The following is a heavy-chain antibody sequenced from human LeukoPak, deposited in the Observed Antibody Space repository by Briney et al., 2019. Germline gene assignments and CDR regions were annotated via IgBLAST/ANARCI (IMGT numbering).Heavy chain of an antibody. CDR3: ARSGSSGYSFDY. Sequence: GGSLRLSCAASGFTFSSYAMHWVRQAPGKGLEWVAVISYDGSNKYYADSVKGRFTISRDNSKNTLYLQMNSLRAEATAVYYCARSGSSGYSFDYWGQGNLVIVSS. D-gene: IGHD3-22*01. CDR1: GFTFSSYA. CDR2: ISYDGSNK. J-gene: IGHJ4*02. V-gene: IGHV3-30*04.